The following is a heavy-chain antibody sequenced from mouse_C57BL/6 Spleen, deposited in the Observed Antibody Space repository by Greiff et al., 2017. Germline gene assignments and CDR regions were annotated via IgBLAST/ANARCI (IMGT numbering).Heavy chain of an antibody. CDR1: GYTFTNYW. CDR3: ARGGGYDGYFDV. J-gene: IGHJ1*03. V-gene: IGHV1-63*01. Sequence: VQLQQSGAELVRPGTSVKMSCKASGYTFTNYWIGWAKQRPGHGLEWIGDIYPGGGYTNYNEKFKGKATLTADKSSSTAYMQFSSLTSEDSAIYYCARGGGYDGYFDVWGTGTTVNVSS. D-gene: IGHD2-2*01. CDR2: IYPGGGYT.